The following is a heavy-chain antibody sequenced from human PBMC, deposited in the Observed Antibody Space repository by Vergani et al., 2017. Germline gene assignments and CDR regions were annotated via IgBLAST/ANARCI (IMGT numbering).Heavy chain of an antibody. CDR2: ISWDGGST. CDR1: GFTFDDYT. V-gene: IGHV3-43*01. J-gene: IGHJ4*02. Sequence: EVQLVESGGVVVQPGGSLRLSCAASGFTFDDYTMHWARQAPGKGLEWVSLISWDGGSTYYADSVKGRFTISRDNSKNSLYLQMNSLRTEDTALYYCAKDMERYCGGDCYGPFDYWGQGTLVTVSS. CDR3: AKDMERYCGGDCYGPFDY. D-gene: IGHD2-21*02.